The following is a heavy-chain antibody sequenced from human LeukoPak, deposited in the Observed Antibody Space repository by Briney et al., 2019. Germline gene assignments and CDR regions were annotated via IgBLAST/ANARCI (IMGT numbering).Heavy chain of an antibody. CDR3: AKGGLRYFDWLPRRHYCYVYVDV. Sequence: GGSLRLSCAASGFTFSNYNMNWVRQAPGKGLEWVAYISGSSTIIYYADSVKGRFTVSRDNAKNTLYLQMTRLRAEDTCVYYCAKGGLRYFDWLPRRHYCYVYVDVWGKGTTVTVSS. CDR2: ISGSSTII. CDR1: GFTFSNYN. V-gene: IGHV3-48*01. J-gene: IGHJ6*03. D-gene: IGHD3-9*01.